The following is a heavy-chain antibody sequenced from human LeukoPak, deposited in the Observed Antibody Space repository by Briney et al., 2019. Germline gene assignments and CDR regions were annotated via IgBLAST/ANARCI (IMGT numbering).Heavy chain of an antibody. J-gene: IGHJ5*02. CDR1: GYSISSGYY. Sequence: ETLSLTCAVSGYSISSGYYWGWIRQPPGKGLEWIGSIYHSGSTYYNPSLKSRVTISVDTSKNQFSLKLSSVTAADTAVYYCARGPDWFDPWGQGTLVTVSS. CDR3: ARGPDWFDP. V-gene: IGHV4-38-2*01. CDR2: IYHSGST.